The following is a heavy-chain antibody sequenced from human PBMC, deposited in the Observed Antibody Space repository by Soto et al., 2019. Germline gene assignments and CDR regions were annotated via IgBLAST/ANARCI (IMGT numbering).Heavy chain of an antibody. D-gene: IGHD6-6*01. Sequence: TSETLSLTCTVSGDSISSGTYYWSWVRQHPGKGLEWIGYIFYSGSTYSNPSLQSRVTISVDTSNNQFSLNLNSVTAADTAVYYCARVTSNSSGGWFDPWGQGTLVTVSS. CDR2: IFYSGST. CDR3: ARVTSNSSGGWFDP. CDR1: GDSISSGTYY. V-gene: IGHV4-31*03. J-gene: IGHJ5*02.